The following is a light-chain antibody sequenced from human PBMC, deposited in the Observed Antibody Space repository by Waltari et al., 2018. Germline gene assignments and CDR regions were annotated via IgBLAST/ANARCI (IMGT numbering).Light chain of an antibody. CDR1: QNHRSY. CDR3: QQSYSIPWT. CDR2: AAS. J-gene: IGKJ1*01. V-gene: IGKV1-39*01. Sequence: DVQMTQSPSSLSASVAARVTITCRAGQNHRSYLSWYQQKPGKAPSLMFYAASKLQSGVPSRFTGNGSDNDFTLIISSLQREDFVNYYCQQSYSIPWTFGQGTKVEV.